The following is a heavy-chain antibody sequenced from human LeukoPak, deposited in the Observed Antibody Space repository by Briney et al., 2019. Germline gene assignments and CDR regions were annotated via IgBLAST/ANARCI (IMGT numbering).Heavy chain of an antibody. Sequence: PGGSLRLSCAASGFTFDDYAMHWVRQAPGKGLEWVSLISWDGGSTYYADSVKGRFTISRDNSKNSLYLQMNSLRAEDTAVYYCARSHRFISYAGSSGNDYWGQGTLVTVSS. CDR2: ISWDGGST. D-gene: IGHD3-10*01. V-gene: IGHV3-43D*03. J-gene: IGHJ4*02. CDR1: GFTFDDYA. CDR3: ARSHRFISYAGSSGNDY.